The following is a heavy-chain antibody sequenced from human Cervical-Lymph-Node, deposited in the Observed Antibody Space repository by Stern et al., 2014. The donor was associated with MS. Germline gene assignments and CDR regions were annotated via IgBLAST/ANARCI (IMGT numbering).Heavy chain of an antibody. CDR3: ALSSETSDRWYSLGYDL. D-gene: IGHD6-13*01. V-gene: IGHV1-69*01. CDR2: IFPVFGTP. CDR1: GGTFSKFP. J-gene: IGHJ5*02. Sequence: QVQLVESGAEVTKPGSSVKVSCKASGGTFSKFPSSWVRQAPGQGLEWMGGIFPVFGTPTYAQDFSGRVTITADVSTSILYMELSSLRSDDTAVYYCALSSETSDRWYSLGYDLWGQGTLVTVSS.